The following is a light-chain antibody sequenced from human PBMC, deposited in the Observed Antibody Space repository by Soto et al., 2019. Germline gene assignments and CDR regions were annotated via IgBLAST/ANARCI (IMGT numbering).Light chain of an antibody. V-gene: IGLV1-44*01. J-gene: IGLJ3*02. Sequence: QSVLTQPPSASETPGQRVTISCSGGSSNIGSNTVNWYQQLPGTAPKLLIYSSNLRPSGVPDRISGSKSGTSASLAISGLQSGDEADYYCLSHTGSRTLFGGGTKLTVL. CDR1: SSNIGSNT. CDR3: LSHTGSRTL. CDR2: SSN.